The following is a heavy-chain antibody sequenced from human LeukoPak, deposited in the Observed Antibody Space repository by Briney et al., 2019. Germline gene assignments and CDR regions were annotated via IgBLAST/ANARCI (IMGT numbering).Heavy chain of an antibody. CDR1: GFTFSSYW. D-gene: IGHD2-2*01. J-gene: IGHJ4*02. Sequence: GSLRLSCAASGFTFSSYWTSWVRQAPGKGLEWIGSIYHSGSTYYNPSLKSRVTISVDTSKNQFSLKLSSVTAADTAVYYCARLSPAYYFDYWGQGTLVTVSS. CDR3: ARLSPAYYFDY. CDR2: IYHSGST. V-gene: IGHV4-38-2*01.